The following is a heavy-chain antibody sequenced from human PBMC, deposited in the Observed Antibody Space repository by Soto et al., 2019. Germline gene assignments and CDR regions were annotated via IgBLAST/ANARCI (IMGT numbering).Heavy chain of an antibody. CDR2: IASRTHNYAT. CDR3: AGLMAKFFGRFDY. J-gene: IGHJ4*02. Sequence: EVQLVESGGGLVQPGGSMKLTCAASGFTLSGSFIHWVRQASGKGLEWVGRIASRTHNYATAYGTSVQGGFTVSRADSLNPAYLHMNELNTEDTGVDFCAGLMAKFFGRFDYWGRGILVTVSS. D-gene: IGHD2-8*01. CDR1: GFTLSGSF. V-gene: IGHV3-73*02.